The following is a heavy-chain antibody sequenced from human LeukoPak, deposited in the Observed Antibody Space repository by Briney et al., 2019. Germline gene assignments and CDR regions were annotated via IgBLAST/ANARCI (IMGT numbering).Heavy chain of an antibody. V-gene: IGHV5-51*01. J-gene: IGHJ4*02. CDR1: GYSFTSYW. CDR2: IYPGDSDT. CDR3: ARRLDSSHYYYFDY. Sequence: GESLKISCKGSGYSFTSYWIGWVRPMPGKGLGWMGIIYPGDSDTRYSPSFQGQVTISDDKSISTPYLQWSKLKRSDCSLFYCARRLDSSHYYYFDYWGQGTLVTVSS. D-gene: IGHD6-13*01.